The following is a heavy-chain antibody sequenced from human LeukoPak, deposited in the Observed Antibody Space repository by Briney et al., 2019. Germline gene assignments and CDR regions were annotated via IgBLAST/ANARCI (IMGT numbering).Heavy chain of an antibody. V-gene: IGHV3-21*04. Sequence: GGSLRLSCAASAFTFSSYSMNWVRQAPGKGLEWVSSISSSGSYIYYADSVKGRFTISRDNAKNSLYLQMNSLRAEDTALYYCAKDSGYANYYYYYMDVWGKGTTVTVSS. CDR1: AFTFSSYS. CDR2: ISSSGSYI. J-gene: IGHJ6*03. D-gene: IGHD5-12*01. CDR3: AKDSGYANYYYYYMDV.